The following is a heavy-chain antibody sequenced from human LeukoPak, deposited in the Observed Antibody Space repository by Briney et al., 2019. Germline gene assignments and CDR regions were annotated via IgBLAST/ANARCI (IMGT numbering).Heavy chain of an antibody. D-gene: IGHD3-22*01. J-gene: IGHJ5*02. Sequence: SGTLSLTCAVSGGSTSRSGYSWSWIRQPPGKGLDWIAYIYYTGSTYYNPSLKSRVTISLDTSKNQFSLKLTSVTAADTAVYYCARGGDSSGYEGRFDPWGQGTLVTVSS. CDR3: ARGGDSSGYEGRFDP. CDR2: IYYTGST. V-gene: IGHV4-30-4*07. CDR1: GGSTSRSGYS.